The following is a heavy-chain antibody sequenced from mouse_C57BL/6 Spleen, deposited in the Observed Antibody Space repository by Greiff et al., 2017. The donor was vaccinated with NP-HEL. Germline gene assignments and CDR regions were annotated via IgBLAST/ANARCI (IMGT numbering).Heavy chain of an antibody. J-gene: IGHJ3*01. V-gene: IGHV3-6*01. CDR2: ISYDGSN. CDR3: ARDQYRFAY. D-gene: IGHD5-1*01. CDR1: GYSITSGYY. Sequence: VQLQQSGPGLVKPSQSLSLTCSVTGYSITSGYYWNWIRQFPGNKLEWMGYISYDGSNNYNPSLKNRISITRDTSKNQFFLKLNSVTTEDTATYYCARDQYRFAYWGQGTLVTVSA.